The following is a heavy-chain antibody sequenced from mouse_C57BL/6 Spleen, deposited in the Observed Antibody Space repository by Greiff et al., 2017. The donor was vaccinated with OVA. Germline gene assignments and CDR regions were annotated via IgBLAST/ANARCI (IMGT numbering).Heavy chain of an antibody. CDR2: IDPSDSYT. D-gene: IGHD2-3*01. Sequence: QVQLQQSGAELVKPGASVKLSCKASGYTFTSYWMQWVKQRPGQGLEWIGEIDPSDSYTNYNQKFKGKATLTVDTSSSTAYMQLSSLTSEDSAVYYCARGGSYDVGAMDYWGQGTSVTVSS. CDR1: GYTFTSYW. V-gene: IGHV1-50*01. J-gene: IGHJ4*01. CDR3: ARGGSYDVGAMDY.